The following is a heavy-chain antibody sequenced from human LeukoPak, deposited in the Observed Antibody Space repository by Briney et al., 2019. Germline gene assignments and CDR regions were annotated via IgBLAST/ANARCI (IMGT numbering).Heavy chain of an antibody. CDR2: ISSSSSTI. CDR3: ARAAAETGAFRDNWFDP. D-gene: IGHD6-19*01. CDR1: GFTFSSYS. V-gene: IGHV3-48*01. J-gene: IGHJ5*02. Sequence: PGGSLRLSCAASGFTFSSYSMNWVRQAPGKGLEWVSYISSSSSTIYYADSVKGRFTISRDNAKNSLYLQMNSLRAEDTAVYYCARAAAETGAFRDNWFDPWGQGTLVTVSS.